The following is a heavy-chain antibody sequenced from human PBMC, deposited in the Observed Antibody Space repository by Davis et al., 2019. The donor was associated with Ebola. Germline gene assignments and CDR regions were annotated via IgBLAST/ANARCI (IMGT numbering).Heavy chain of an antibody. Sequence: HTGGSLRLSCAASGFTFSSYGMHWVRQAPGKGLMWVSRINSDGSSTSYADSVKGRFTISRDNARNSLYLQMNSLRDEDTAVYYCVRDWAGLDVWGKGTTVTVSS. CDR1: GFTFSSYG. CDR3: VRDWAGLDV. J-gene: IGHJ6*04. D-gene: IGHD3-16*01. V-gene: IGHV3-74*01. CDR2: INSDGSST.